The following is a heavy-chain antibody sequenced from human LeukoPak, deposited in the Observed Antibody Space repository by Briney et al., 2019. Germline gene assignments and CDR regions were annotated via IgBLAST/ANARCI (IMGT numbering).Heavy chain of an antibody. CDR1: GGSISSYY. D-gene: IGHD5-24*01. V-gene: IGHV4-59*08. CDR2: IYYSGST. Sequence: SETLSLTCTVSGGSISSYYWSWIRQPPGKGLEWIGYIYYSGSTNYNPSLKSRVTISVDTSKNQFSLKLSSVTAADTAVCYCARHEGDGYNYAHFDYWGQGTLVTVSS. CDR3: ARHEGDGYNYAHFDY. J-gene: IGHJ4*02.